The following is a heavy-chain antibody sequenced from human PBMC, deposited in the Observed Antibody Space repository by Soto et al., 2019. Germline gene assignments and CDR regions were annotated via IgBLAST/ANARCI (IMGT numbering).Heavy chain of an antibody. CDR2: IYYSGST. D-gene: IGHD3-3*01. Sequence: NPSETLSLTCTVSGGSISSSSYYWGWIRQPPGKGLEWIGSIYYSGSTYYNPSLKSRVTISVDTSKNQFSLKLSSVTAADTAVYYCARLDYDFWSGSPFSWFDPWGQGTLVTVSS. V-gene: IGHV4-39*01. CDR1: GGSISSSSYY. J-gene: IGHJ5*02. CDR3: ARLDYDFWSGSPFSWFDP.